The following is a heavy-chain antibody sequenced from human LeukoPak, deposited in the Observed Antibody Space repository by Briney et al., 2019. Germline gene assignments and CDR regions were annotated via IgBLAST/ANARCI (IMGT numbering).Heavy chain of an antibody. D-gene: IGHD3-10*01. CDR2: TTAGGVTM. CDR1: GFTFSGYA. CDR3: AKGGPHYGSGSYYAFDY. J-gene: IGHJ4*02. Sequence: GGSLRLSCAASGFTFSGYAMNWVRQAPGKGLEWVSSTTAGGVTMYYADSVKGRFTISRDNSKNTLYLQINSLRAEDTAVYYCAKGGPHYGSGSYYAFDYWGQGTLVTVSS. V-gene: IGHV3-23*01.